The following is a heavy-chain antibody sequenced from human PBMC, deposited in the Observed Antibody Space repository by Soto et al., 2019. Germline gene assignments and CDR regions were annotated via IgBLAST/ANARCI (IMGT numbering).Heavy chain of an antibody. CDR2: INSDGSST. Sequence: PGGALRLSCAASGCTFSSYWMHWVRQAPGKGLVWVSRINSDGSSTSYADSVKGRFTISRDNAKNTLYLQMSSLRAEDTAVYYCARGLFQEEPAAIFGAFAIWGQGTMVTVSS. CDR1: GCTFSSYW. J-gene: IGHJ3*02. V-gene: IGHV3-74*01. CDR3: ARGLFQEEPAAIFGAFAI. D-gene: IGHD2-2*01.